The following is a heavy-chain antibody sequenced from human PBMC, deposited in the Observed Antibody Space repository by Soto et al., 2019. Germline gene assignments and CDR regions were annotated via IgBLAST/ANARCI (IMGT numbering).Heavy chain of an antibody. CDR1: GGTFSSYA. J-gene: IGHJ5*02. V-gene: IGHV1-69*13. Sequence: ASVKVSCKASGGTFSSYAISWVRQAPGQGLEWMGGIIPIFGTANYAQKFQGRVTITADESTSTAYMELSSLRSEDTAVYYCARYDSSGYPWFDPWGQGTLVTVSS. D-gene: IGHD3-22*01. CDR3: ARYDSSGYPWFDP. CDR2: IIPIFGTA.